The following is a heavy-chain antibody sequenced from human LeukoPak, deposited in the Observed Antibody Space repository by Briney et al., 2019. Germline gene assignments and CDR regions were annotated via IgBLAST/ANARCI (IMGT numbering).Heavy chain of an antibody. CDR3: ATLESAAAGNRWFDP. Sequence: SETLSLTCTVSGGSISSSNYYLGWIRQPPGKGLEWIGSIYYSGSTYYTPSLKSRVTISVDTSKNQFSLTLSSMTAADTAVFYCATLESAAAGNRWFDPWGQGILVTVSS. CDR1: GGSISSSNYY. D-gene: IGHD6-13*01. J-gene: IGHJ5*02. V-gene: IGHV4-39*07. CDR2: IYYSGST.